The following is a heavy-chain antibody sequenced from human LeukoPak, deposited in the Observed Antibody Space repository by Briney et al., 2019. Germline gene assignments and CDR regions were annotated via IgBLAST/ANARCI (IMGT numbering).Heavy chain of an antibody. CDR2: ISYDGSNK. Sequence: GRSLRLSCAASGFSFSTYAMHWVRQAPGKGLEWVALISYDGSNKYYADSVKGRFTISRDNSKNTLYLQMHSLRADDTAVYYCARDLQYLLLMGEIDYWGQGTLVTVSS. CDR1: GFSFSTYA. D-gene: IGHD2-2*01. J-gene: IGHJ4*02. V-gene: IGHV3-30*04. CDR3: ARDLQYLLLMGEIDY.